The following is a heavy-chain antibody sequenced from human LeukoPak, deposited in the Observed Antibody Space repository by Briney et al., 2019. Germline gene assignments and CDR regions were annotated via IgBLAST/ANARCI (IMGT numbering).Heavy chain of an antibody. J-gene: IGHJ6*03. CDR3: ARPNYYYYYMDV. V-gene: IGHV4-39*01. CDR1: GGSISSSSYY. Sequence: PSETLSLTCTVSGGSISSSSYYWGWIRQPPGKGLEGIGSIYYSGSTYYNPSLKSRVTISVDTSKNQFSLRLSSVTAADTAVYYCARPNYYYYYMDVWGKGTTVTVSS. CDR2: IYYSGST.